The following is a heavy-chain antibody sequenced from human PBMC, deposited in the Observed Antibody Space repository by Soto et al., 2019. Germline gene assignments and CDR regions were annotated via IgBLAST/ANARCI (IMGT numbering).Heavy chain of an antibody. CDR1: GFTFSSYS. V-gene: IGHV3-21*01. CDR2: ISSSSSYI. Sequence: GGSLRLSCAASGFTFSSYSMNWVRQAPGKGLEWVSSISSSSSYIYYADSVKGRFTISRDNAKNSLYLQMNSLRAEDTAVYYCARKGLLSDYYYYYYMDVWGKGTTVTVSS. D-gene: IGHD3-3*01. J-gene: IGHJ6*03. CDR3: ARKGLLSDYYYYYYMDV.